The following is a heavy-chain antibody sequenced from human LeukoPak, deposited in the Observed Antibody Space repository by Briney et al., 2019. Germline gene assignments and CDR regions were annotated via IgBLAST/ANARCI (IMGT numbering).Heavy chain of an antibody. CDR2: ISYDGSNK. CDR1: GFIFSNYG. Sequence: GGSLRLSSAASGFIFSNYGMHWVRQAPGKGLEWVAVISYDGSNKYYADSVKGRFTISRDNSKNTLYLQMNSLRAEDTAVYYCAKDRYDSSEGWIDYWGQGTLVTVSS. V-gene: IGHV3-30*18. D-gene: IGHD3-22*01. CDR3: AKDRYDSSEGWIDY. J-gene: IGHJ4*02.